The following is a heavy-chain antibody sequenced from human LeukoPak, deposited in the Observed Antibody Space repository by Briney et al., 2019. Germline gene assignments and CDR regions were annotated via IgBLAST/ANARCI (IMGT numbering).Heavy chain of an antibody. J-gene: IGHJ4*02. Sequence: GGSLRLSCAASGFTFSSYAMSWPRQAPGKGLEWVSTIGNSGGSTYYADSVKGRFTISRDNSKNTLYLQMNSLRAEDTAVYYCAKGTMGRGFGYWGQGTLVTVSS. CDR3: AKGTMGRGFGY. V-gene: IGHV3-23*01. CDR2: IGNSGGST. CDR1: GFTFSSYA. D-gene: IGHD3-10*01.